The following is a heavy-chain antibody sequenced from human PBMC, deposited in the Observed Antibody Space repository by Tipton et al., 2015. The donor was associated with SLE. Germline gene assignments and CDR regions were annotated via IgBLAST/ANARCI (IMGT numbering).Heavy chain of an antibody. J-gene: IGHJ4*02. D-gene: IGHD2-2*02. V-gene: IGHV4-61*02. CDR2: IYTSGST. CDR1: GGSISSGSYY. Sequence: TLSLTCTVSGGSISSGSYYWSWIRQPVGKGLEWIGRIYTSGSTSYNPSLKSRVTISVDTSKNQFSLKLTSVTAADTAVYYCARDMLGYCSSAGCYNHLWGQGTLVTVSS. CDR3: ARDMLGYCSSAGCYNHL.